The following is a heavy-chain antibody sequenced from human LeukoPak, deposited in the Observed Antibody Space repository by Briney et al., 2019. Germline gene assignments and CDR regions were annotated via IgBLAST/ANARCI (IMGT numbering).Heavy chain of an antibody. CDR2: ISSSGSTI. J-gene: IGHJ5*02. CDR3: AKGLMRDRWFGES. D-gene: IGHD3-10*01. CDR1: GFTFSSYE. V-gene: IGHV3-48*03. Sequence: PGGSLRLSCAASGFTFSSYEMNWVRQAPGKGLEWVSYISSSGSTIYYADSVKGRFTISRDNAKNSLYLQMNSLRAEDTAVYYCAKGLMRDRWFGESWGQGTLVTVSS.